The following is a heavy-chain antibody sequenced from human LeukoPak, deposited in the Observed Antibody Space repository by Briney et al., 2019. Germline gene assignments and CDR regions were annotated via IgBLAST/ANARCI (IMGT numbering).Heavy chain of an antibody. CDR2: ISGSGGST. CDR1: GFTFSSYG. CDR3: AKSIDGYNPGHFDY. Sequence: PGGSLRLSCAASGFTFSSYGMHWVRQAPGKGLEWVSAISGSGGSTYYADSVKGRFTISRDNSKNTLYLQMNSLGAEDTAVYYCAKSIDGYNPGHFDYWGQGTLVTVSS. V-gene: IGHV3-23*01. J-gene: IGHJ4*02. D-gene: IGHD5-24*01.